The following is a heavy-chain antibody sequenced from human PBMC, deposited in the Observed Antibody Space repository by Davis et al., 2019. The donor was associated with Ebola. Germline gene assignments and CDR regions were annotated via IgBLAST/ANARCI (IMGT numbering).Heavy chain of an antibody. CDR3: ARSRAYDFHL. J-gene: IGHJ2*01. V-gene: IGHV4-31*02. Sequence: SCTVSGGSVNTGGFYWTWIRQHPGKGLEWIGYIYYNGNAFYNPSLQSRVSISVDPSKNLFSLNVTSVTAADTAVYYCARSRAYDFHLWGRGTVVSVSS. D-gene: IGHD6-6*01. CDR2: IYYNGNA. CDR1: GGSVNTGGFY.